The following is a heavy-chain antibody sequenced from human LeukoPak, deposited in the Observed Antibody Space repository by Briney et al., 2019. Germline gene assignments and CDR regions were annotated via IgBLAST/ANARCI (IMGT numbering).Heavy chain of an antibody. Sequence: GGSLRLSCAASGFTFSSYAMSWVRQAPRKGLEWVSSISGSSGSTYYADSVTGRFTISRDNSKNTLDLQMSSLRADDSPLYYCAKGHIYSPTRPNFDYWGQGTLVTVSS. D-gene: IGHD2/OR15-2a*01. V-gene: IGHV3-23*01. CDR2: ISGSSGST. CDR3: AKGHIYSPTRPNFDY. CDR1: GFTFSSYA. J-gene: IGHJ4*02.